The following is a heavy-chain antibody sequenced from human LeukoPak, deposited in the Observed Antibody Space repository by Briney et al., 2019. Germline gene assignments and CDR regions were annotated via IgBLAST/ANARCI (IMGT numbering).Heavy chain of an antibody. D-gene: IGHD2-21*02. CDR3: ARGEAYCGGDCYTVDY. CDR2: INPNSGGT. J-gene: IGHJ4*02. CDR1: GYTFTGYY. V-gene: IGHV1-2*02. Sequence: GASVKVSCKASGYTFTGYYMHWVRQAPGQGLEWMGWINPNSGGTDYAQKFQGRVTMTRDTSISTAYMELSRLRSDDTAVYYCARGEAYCGGDCYTVDYWGQGTLVTVSS.